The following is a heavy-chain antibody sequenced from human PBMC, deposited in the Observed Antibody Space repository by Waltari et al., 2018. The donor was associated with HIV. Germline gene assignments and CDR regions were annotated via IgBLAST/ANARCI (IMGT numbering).Heavy chain of an antibody. CDR3: ATYIILATGTHFDS. Sequence: QVQLQQWGAGLLKPSETLSLTCAVYGPSFSNNHWTWIRQTPGKGLEWIGEINDGGSTNYNPSLGRRFTMSVDRSKNQFSLKLKSVTAADTAVYYCATYIILATGTHFDSWGQGNQVIVST. V-gene: IGHV4-34*02. J-gene: IGHJ4*02. D-gene: IGHD3-16*01. CDR1: GPSFSNNH. CDR2: INDGGST.